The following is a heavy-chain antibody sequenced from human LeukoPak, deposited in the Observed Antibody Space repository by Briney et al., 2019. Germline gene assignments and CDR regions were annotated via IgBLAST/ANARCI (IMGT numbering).Heavy chain of an antibody. Sequence: SETLSLTCTVSGGSINNYYWNWIRQTPGKGLEWIGYVYYTGSTYYNPSLKSRVTISVDTSKNQFSLKLSSVTAADTAVYYCARGYYDFWSGLSGIWFDPWGQGTLVTVSS. J-gene: IGHJ5*02. D-gene: IGHD3-3*01. CDR2: VYYTGST. CDR1: GGSINNYY. CDR3: ARGYYDFWSGLSGIWFDP. V-gene: IGHV4-59*01.